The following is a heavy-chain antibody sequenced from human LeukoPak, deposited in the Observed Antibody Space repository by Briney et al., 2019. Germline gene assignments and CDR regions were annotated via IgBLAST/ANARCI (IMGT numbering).Heavy chain of an antibody. V-gene: IGHV3-15*01. D-gene: IGHD6-19*01. CDR1: GFTFSNAW. CDR3: GPEQWLVAVFDY. J-gene: IGHJ4*02. CDR2: IKRKTDGETT. Sequence: GGSPRLSCAASGFTFSNAWMSWVRQAPGKGLEWVGRIKRKTDGETTEYATPVKGRFTISRDDSTNTLYLQMNSLKTEDTAVYYCGPEQWLVAVFDYWGQGTLVTVSS.